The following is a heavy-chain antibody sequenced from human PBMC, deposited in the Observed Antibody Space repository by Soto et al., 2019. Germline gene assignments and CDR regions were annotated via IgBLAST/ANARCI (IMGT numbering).Heavy chain of an antibody. V-gene: IGHV4-34*01. Sequence: SLTLSVTCAVDGGCCTGYYGCWIRQSPGKGLEWIGEVSHRGSTNYNPSLKSRVTISIDTSKNQFFLNLNSVTAADTGMYYCARNGGSTWYYFDSWGQGTVVTVSS. CDR2: VSHRGST. J-gene: IGHJ4*02. CDR1: GGCCTGYY. CDR3: ARNGGSTWYYFDS. D-gene: IGHD6-13*01.